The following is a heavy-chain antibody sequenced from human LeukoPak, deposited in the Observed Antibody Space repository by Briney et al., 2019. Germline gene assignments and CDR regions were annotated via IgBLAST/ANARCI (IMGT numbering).Heavy chain of an antibody. CDR1: GYTFTSYG. V-gene: IGHV1-18*01. CDR3: SRGPIVVVPAAPGFVFDP. Sequence: GASVKVSCKASGYTFTSYGISWVRQAPGQGLEWMGWISAYNGNTNYAQKLQGRVTMTTDTSTSTAYMELRSLRSDDTAVYYCSRGPIVVVPAAPGFVFDPGGQGTLVSVSS. D-gene: IGHD2-2*01. J-gene: IGHJ5*02. CDR2: ISAYNGNT.